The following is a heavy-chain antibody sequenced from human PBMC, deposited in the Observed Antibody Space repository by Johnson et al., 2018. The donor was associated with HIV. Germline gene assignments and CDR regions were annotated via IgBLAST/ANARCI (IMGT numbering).Heavy chain of an antibody. Sequence: QVQLVESGGGVVRPGGSLRLSCAASGFTFSSYAMHWVRQAPGKGLEWVAVISYDGRNEYYADSVKGRFTISRDNAKNSLYLQMNSLRAEDTAVYYCAREVRTETYGMDAFDIWGQGTMVTVSS. CDR3: AREVRTETYGMDAFDI. CDR2: ISYDGRNE. CDR1: GFTFSSYA. V-gene: IGHV3-30*04. J-gene: IGHJ3*02. D-gene: IGHD1-1*01.